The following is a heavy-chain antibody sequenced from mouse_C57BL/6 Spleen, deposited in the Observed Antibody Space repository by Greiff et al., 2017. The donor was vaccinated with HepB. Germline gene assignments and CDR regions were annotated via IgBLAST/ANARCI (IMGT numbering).Heavy chain of an antibody. CDR2: INPSSGYT. Sequence: VQRVESGAELARPGASVKMSCKASGYTFTSYTMHWVKQRPGQGLEWIGYINPSSGYTKYKQNFKDQATLTADKSSSTAYMQLSSLTSEDSAVYYCAIPTGVDAMDDRGQGTSVTVAS. CDR3: AIPTGVDAMDD. J-gene: IGHJ4*01. V-gene: IGHV1-4*01. D-gene: IGHD1-1*01. CDR1: GYTFTSYT.